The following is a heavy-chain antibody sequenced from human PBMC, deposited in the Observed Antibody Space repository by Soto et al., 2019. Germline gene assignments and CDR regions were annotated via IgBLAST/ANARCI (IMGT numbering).Heavy chain of an antibody. CDR3: ARGDWWLDP. V-gene: IGHV1-3*04. CDR1: GYTFTSYT. D-gene: IGHD3-9*01. J-gene: IGHJ5*02. CDR2: INTGNGKT. Sequence: SVKVCSEDSGYTFTSYTRYWVRQAPGQGLEWMGWINTGNGKTKYSQNFQGRVTITRDTSASTAYMELSSLRFEDTAVYYCARGDWWLDPWGQGTLVTVSS.